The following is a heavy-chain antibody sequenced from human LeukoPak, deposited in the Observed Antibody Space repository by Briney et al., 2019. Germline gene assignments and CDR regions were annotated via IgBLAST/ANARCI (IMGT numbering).Heavy chain of an antibody. D-gene: IGHD6-19*01. CDR2: ISVSSSTI. CDR3: AAREDSSGWSGFGF. CDR1: GFTFSSYS. J-gene: IGHJ4*02. Sequence: SWGSLRLSCAVSGFTFSSYSMNWVRQAPGKGLEWVSYISVSSSTIYYADSVKGRFTISRDNAKNSLYLQMDSLRDEDTAVYYCAAREDSSGWSGFGFWGQGTLVT. V-gene: IGHV3-48*02.